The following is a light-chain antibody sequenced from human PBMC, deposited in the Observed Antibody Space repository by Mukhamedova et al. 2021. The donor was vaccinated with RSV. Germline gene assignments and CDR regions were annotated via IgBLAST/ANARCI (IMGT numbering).Light chain of an antibody. V-gene: IGKV1-39*01. J-gene: IGKJ4*01. CDR3: QQSYITPPT. CDR2: DAF. Sequence: WYQRRVHGKAPNLLINDAFSLQGGVPSRFSDSGSGTDFTLTISSLQPEDFATYYCQQSYITPPTFGGGTKVEI.